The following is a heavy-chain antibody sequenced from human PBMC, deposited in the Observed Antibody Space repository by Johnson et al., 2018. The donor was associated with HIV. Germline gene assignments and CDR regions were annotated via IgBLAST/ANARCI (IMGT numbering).Heavy chain of an antibody. Sequence: QVQLVESGGGVVQPGRSLRLSCAASGFTFSSYAMHWVRQAPGKGLEWVAVISYDGSNKYYADSVKGRFTISRDNSKNTLYLQMNNLRPEDTAVYYCAKETRDSRSAFDVWGQGTLVTVSS. CDR1: GFTFSSYA. CDR2: ISYDGSNK. V-gene: IGHV3-30-3*01. D-gene: IGHD4-11*01. J-gene: IGHJ3*01. CDR3: AKETRDSRSAFDV.